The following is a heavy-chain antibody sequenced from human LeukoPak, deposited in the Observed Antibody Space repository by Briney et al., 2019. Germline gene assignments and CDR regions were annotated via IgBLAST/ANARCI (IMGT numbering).Heavy chain of an antibody. V-gene: IGHV4-59*01. D-gene: IGHD6-19*01. CDR2: IYYSGST. J-gene: IGHJ4*02. CDR1: GGSISSYY. CDR3: ARDIGYSSGWYFDY. Sequence: SETLSLTCRGSGGSISSYYWSWIRQPPGKGLEWIGYIYYSGSTNYNPSLKRRVTISLDTSKNQLSLKQRSVTAADHAVYYWARDIGYSSGWYFDYWGQGTLVTISS.